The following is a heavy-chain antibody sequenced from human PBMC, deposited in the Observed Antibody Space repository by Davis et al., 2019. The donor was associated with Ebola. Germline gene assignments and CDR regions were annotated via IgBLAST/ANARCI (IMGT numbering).Heavy chain of an antibody. CDR2: INPHNGNT. V-gene: IGHV1-18*01. Sequence: ASVKVSCKASGYTFTSFGISWVRQAPGQGLEWMGWINPHNGNTNYAQNVQGRVTMTTDTSTSTAYMEVGSLKSDDTAVYYCARAQFPTTSDHWGQGTLVTVSS. D-gene: IGHD1-1*01. CDR3: ARAQFPTTSDH. J-gene: IGHJ4*02. CDR1: GYTFTSFG.